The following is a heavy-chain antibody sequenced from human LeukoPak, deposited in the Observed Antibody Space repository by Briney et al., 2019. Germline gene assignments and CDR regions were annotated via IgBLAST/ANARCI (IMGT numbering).Heavy chain of an antibody. Sequence: SETLSLTCAVSGGSISSSNWWSWVRQPPGKGLEWIGEIYHNGSTNYNPSLKSRVTISLDTSKSQFSLKVRYVTAADTAVYYCARGLNDSWTGENYWGQGTLVTVSS. CDR3: ARGLNDSWTGENY. CDR2: IYHNGST. V-gene: IGHV4-4*02. D-gene: IGHD3-3*01. CDR1: GGSISSSNW. J-gene: IGHJ4*02.